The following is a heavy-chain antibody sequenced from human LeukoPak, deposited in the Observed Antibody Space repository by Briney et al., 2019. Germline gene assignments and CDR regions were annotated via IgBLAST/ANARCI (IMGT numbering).Heavy chain of an antibody. V-gene: IGHV6-1*01. CDR1: GDSVSSNSAA. Sequence: SQTLSLTCAISGDSVSSNSAAWNWIRQSPSRGLEWLGRTYYRSKWYNDYAVSLKSRITINRDPSKNQFSLQLSSVAPEDTAVYYCAREEYYYGSGSYYFPDWFDPWGQGTLVTVSS. J-gene: IGHJ5*02. D-gene: IGHD3-10*01. CDR3: AREEYYYGSGSYYFPDWFDP. CDR2: TYYRSKWYN.